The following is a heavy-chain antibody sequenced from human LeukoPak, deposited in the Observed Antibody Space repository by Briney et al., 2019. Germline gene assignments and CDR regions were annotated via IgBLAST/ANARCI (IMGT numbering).Heavy chain of an antibody. D-gene: IGHD2-2*02. Sequence: SETLSLTCAVYGGSFSGYYWSWIRQPPGQGLEWIGEINHSGSTNYNPSLKSRVTISVDTSKNQFSLKLSSVTAADTAVYYCARGGLLYERGCGYWGQGTLVTVSS. V-gene: IGHV4-34*01. CDR1: GGSFSGYY. CDR3: ARGGLLYERGCGY. J-gene: IGHJ4*02. CDR2: INHSGST.